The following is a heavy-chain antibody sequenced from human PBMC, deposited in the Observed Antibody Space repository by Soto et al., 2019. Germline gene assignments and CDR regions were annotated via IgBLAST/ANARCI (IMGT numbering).Heavy chain of an antibody. Sequence: ASVKVSCKASGYTFTGYDMHWVRQSPGQGLEWMGWINPNSGGTNYAQKFQGRVTMTRDTSISTAYMELSRLRSDDTAVYYCAGGIAVPAALDYWGQGTLVTVSS. CDR2: INPNSGGT. J-gene: IGHJ4*02. D-gene: IGHD6-19*01. V-gene: IGHV1-2*02. CDR3: AGGIAVPAALDY. CDR1: GYTFTGYD.